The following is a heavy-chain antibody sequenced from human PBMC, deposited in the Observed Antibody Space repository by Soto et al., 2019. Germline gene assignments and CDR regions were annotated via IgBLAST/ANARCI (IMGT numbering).Heavy chain of an antibody. V-gene: IGHV3-23*01. J-gene: IGHJ4*02. CDR3: AKDDYDILTGPDYFDY. D-gene: IGHD3-9*01. Sequence: GGSLRLSCAASGFTFSSYAMSWVRQAPGKGLEWVSAISGSGGSTYYADSVKGRFTISRDNSKNTLYLQMNSLRAEDTAVYYCAKDDYDILTGPDYFDYWGQGTLVTVSS. CDR2: ISGSGGST. CDR1: GFTFSSYA.